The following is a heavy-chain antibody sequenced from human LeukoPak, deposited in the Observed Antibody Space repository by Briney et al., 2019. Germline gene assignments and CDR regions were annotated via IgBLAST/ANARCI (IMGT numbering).Heavy chain of an antibody. CDR3: ARDKVAAAGTYFGAFDI. V-gene: IGHV1-69*05. CDR2: IIPIFGTA. D-gene: IGHD6-13*01. J-gene: IGHJ3*02. Sequence: SVRVSCKASGGTFSSYAISWVRQAPGQGVEWMGGIIPIFGTANYAQKFQGRVTITTDESTSTAYMELSSLRSEDTAVYYCARDKVAAAGTYFGAFDIWGQGTMVTVSS. CDR1: GGTFSSYA.